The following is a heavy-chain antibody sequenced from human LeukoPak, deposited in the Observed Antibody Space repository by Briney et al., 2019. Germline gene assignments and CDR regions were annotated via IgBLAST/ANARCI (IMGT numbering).Heavy chain of an antibody. CDR1: GYTFTSYY. V-gene: IGHV1-46*01. Sequence: ASVKVSCKASGYTFTSYYMHWVRHAPGQGLEWMGIINPSGGSTSYAQKFQGRVTMTRDTSASTVYMELSSLRSEDTAVYYCARGVPVVTAIPVNFDYWGQGTLVTVSS. CDR2: INPSGGST. J-gene: IGHJ4*02. D-gene: IGHD2-21*02. CDR3: ARGVPVVTAIPVNFDY.